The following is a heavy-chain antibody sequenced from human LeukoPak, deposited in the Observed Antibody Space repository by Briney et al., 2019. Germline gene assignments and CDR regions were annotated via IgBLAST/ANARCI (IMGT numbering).Heavy chain of an antibody. V-gene: IGHV4-34*01. CDR1: GGSFSGYY. CDR2: INHSGST. CDR3: ARELVVVPAAVDY. Sequence: SETLSLTCAVYGGSFSGYYWSWIRQPPGKGLEWIGEINHSGSTNYNPSLKSRVTISVDTSKNQFSLKLSSVTAADTAVYYCARELVVVPAAVDYWGQGTLVTVSS. J-gene: IGHJ4*02. D-gene: IGHD2-2*01.